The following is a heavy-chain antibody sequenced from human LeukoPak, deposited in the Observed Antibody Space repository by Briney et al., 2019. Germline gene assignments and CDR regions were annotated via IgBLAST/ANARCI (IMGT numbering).Heavy chain of an antibody. V-gene: IGHV1-18*01. CDR2: ISAYNGNT. CDR3: ARDPPAVVLERGNWFDP. Sequence: GSSVKASCKASGYTFSTYGISWVRQAPGQGLEWMGWISAYNGNTNYAQKFQGRVTMTTETSTSTAYMELRSLRSDDTAVYYCARDPPAVVLERGNWFDPWGQGTLVTVSS. CDR1: GYTFSTYG. D-gene: IGHD3-3*01. J-gene: IGHJ5*02.